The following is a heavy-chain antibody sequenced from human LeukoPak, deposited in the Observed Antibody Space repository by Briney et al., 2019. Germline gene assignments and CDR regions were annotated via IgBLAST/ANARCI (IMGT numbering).Heavy chain of an antibody. D-gene: IGHD6-19*01. Sequence: PSETLSLTCTVSGGSISSYYWSWIRQPPGKGLEWIAYVYYSGVTSYNPSLKSRVAISIDTSKNQFSLNLTSVTAADTAVYYCARGGYSSDWSQKFPFDYWGQGTLVTVSS. J-gene: IGHJ4*02. CDR1: GGSISSYY. CDR2: VYYSGVT. CDR3: ARGGYSSDWSQKFPFDY. V-gene: IGHV4-59*08.